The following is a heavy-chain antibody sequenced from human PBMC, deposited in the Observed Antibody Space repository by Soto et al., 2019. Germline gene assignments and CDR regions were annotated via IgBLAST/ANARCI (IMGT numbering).Heavy chain of an antibody. Sequence: VQLVESGGGLIQPGGSLRLSCAASGFTVSNNHMTWVRQAAGKGLELVSFVHGGGSTSYADSVKGRFTISRDNSKNTLYLQMDSLRAEDPALYYCAGRLTTAASLDYWGRGTLVTVSS. J-gene: IGHJ4*02. CDR2: VHGGGST. CDR1: GFTVSNNH. D-gene: IGHD3-16*01. CDR3: AGRLTTAASLDY. V-gene: IGHV3-53*01.